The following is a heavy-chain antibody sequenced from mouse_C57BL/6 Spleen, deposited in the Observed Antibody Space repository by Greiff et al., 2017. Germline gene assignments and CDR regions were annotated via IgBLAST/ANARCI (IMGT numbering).Heavy chain of an antibody. CDR3: TRRYGRGGNYYAMDY. CDR1: GFTFSDAW. D-gene: IGHD1-1*01. Sequence: EVKLVESGGGLVQPGGSMKLSCAASGFTFSDAWMDWVRQSPEKGLEWVAEIRNKANNHATYYAESVKGRFTISRDDSKSSVYLQMNSLRAEDTGIYYCTRRYGRGGNYYAMDYWGQGTSVTVSS. J-gene: IGHJ4*01. V-gene: IGHV6-6*01. CDR2: IRNKANNHAT.